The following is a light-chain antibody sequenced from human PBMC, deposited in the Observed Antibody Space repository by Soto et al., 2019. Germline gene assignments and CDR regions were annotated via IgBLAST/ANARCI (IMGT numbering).Light chain of an antibody. V-gene: IGKV1-5*01. Sequence: DIQMTQSPSTLSASVGDRVAITCRASHSISGWLAWYQQKLGKAPKLLIYDASNLETGVPSRFSGSGSGTDFTFTISSLQPEDIATYYCQQYSNLITFGQGTRLEIK. CDR2: DAS. CDR1: HSISGW. J-gene: IGKJ5*01. CDR3: QQYSNLIT.